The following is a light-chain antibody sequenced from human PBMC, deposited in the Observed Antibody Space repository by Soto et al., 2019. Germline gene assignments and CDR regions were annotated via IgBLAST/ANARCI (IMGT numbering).Light chain of an antibody. CDR3: GSWDTSLSAYV. CDR2: DDY. CDR1: SSNIGGIS. Sequence: QSVLSQPPSLSAAPGHRFTISSSGSSSNIGGISVSWYQQLPGTAPQLLIYDDYQRPSGVPDRFSGSKSGTSATLGITGFQTGDDADYYCGSWDTSLSAYVFGTGTKVTVL. J-gene: IGLJ1*01. V-gene: IGLV1-51*01.